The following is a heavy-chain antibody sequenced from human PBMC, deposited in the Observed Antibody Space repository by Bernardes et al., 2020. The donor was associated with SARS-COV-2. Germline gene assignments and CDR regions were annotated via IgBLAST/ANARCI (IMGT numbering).Heavy chain of an antibody. CDR1: GFIFSGSA. D-gene: IGHD3-10*01. Sequence: GGSLRLSCAASGFIFSGSAMHWVRQASGKGLEWVGRIRSKAKNYATAHAASVQGRFTVSRDDSKNTAYLQMNSLKIEDTAVYYCLSEVLFNFWGQGTLVTGSS. CDR2: IRSKAKNYAT. J-gene: IGHJ4*02. CDR3: LSEVLFNF. V-gene: IGHV3-73*01.